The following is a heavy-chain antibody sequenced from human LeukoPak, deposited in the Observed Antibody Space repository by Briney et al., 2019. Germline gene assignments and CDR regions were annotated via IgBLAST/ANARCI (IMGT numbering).Heavy chain of an antibody. D-gene: IGHD1-26*01. CDR1: GGSISSYY. CDR2: IYYSGST. Sequence: KPSETLSLTCTVSGGSISSYYWSWIRQPPGKGLEWIGYIYYSGSTNYNPSLKSRVTISVDTSKNQFSLKLSSVTAADTAVYYCARGGGSYYYYYYMDVWGKGTTVTVSS. CDR3: ARGGGSYYYYYYMDV. V-gene: IGHV4-59*01. J-gene: IGHJ6*03.